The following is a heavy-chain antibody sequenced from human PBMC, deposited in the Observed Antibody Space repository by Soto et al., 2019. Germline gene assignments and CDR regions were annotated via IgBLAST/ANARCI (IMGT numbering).Heavy chain of an antibody. Sequence: GGSLRLSCAASGFKFDDHAMHWVRQAPGQGLEWVSGIDWNSGIVVYADSVKGRFTISRDNAKNSLYLQMNSLRVEDTALYYCAKHMVRTGSRTRGAFDIWGQGTVVTVSS. J-gene: IGHJ3*02. V-gene: IGHV3-9*01. CDR3: AKHMVRTGSRTRGAFDI. CDR1: GFKFDDHA. CDR2: IDWNSGIV.